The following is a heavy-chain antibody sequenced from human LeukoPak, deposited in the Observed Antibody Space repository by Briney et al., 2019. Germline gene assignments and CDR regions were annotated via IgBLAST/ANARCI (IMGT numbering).Heavy chain of an antibody. CDR1: GGSISSYY. Sequence: PSETLSLTCTVSGGSISSYYWSWIRQPAGKGLEWIGRIYTSGSTNYNPSLKSRVTISVDKSKNQFSLKLSSVTAADTAVYHCARDRDYYNPFDYWGQGTLVTVSS. J-gene: IGHJ4*02. CDR3: ARDRDYYNPFDY. V-gene: IGHV4-4*07. CDR2: IYTSGST. D-gene: IGHD1-26*01.